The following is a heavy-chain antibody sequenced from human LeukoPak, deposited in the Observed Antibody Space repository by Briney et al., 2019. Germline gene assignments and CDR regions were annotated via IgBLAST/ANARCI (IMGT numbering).Heavy chain of an antibody. J-gene: IGHJ5*02. CDR1: GGSISSYY. Sequence: PSETLPLTCTVFGGSISSYYWSWIRQPPGKGLEWIGYIYYSGSTNYNPSLKSRVTISVDTSKNQFSLKMNSVTAADTAVYYCARAADYGDYNWFDPWGQGTLVTVSS. CDR2: IYYSGST. CDR3: ARAADYGDYNWFDP. V-gene: IGHV4-59*01. D-gene: IGHD4-17*01.